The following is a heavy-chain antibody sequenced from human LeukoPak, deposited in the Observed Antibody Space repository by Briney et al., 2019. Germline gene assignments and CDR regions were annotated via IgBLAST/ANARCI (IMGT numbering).Heavy chain of an antibody. D-gene: IGHD6-19*01. V-gene: IGHV4-4*07. CDR1: GGSTSSYY. J-gene: IGHJ3*02. CDR2: IYTSGST. Sequence: PSETLSLTCTVSGGSTSSYYWSWIRQPAGKGLEWIGRIYTSGSTNYNPSLKSRITMSVDTSKNQFSLKLSSVTAADTAVYYCARHPYSSGWSSHDAFDIWGQGTMVTVSS. CDR3: ARHPYSSGWSSHDAFDI.